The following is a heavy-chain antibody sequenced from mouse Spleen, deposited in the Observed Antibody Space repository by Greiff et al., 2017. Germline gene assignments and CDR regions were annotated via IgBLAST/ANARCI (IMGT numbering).Heavy chain of an antibody. CDR2: IDPETGGT. CDR3: TYYYFDY. J-gene: IGHJ2*01. V-gene: IGHV1-15*01. CDR1: GYTFTDYE. Sequence: VQLQQPGAELVRPGASVTLSCKASGYTFTDYEMHWVKQTPVHGLEWIGAIDPETGGTAYNQKFKGKAILTADKSSSTAYMELRSLTSEDSAVYYCTYYYFDYWGQGTTLTVSS.